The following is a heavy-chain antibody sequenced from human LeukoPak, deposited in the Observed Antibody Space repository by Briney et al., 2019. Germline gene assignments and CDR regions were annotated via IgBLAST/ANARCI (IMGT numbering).Heavy chain of an antibody. J-gene: IGHJ4*02. CDR3: AKRSDYGGNGNYFDY. V-gene: IGHV3-23*01. Sequence: GSLRLSCAASGFTFSSSGMSWVRQAPGKGLEWVSTISGRDTNTYYADSVEGRFIISRDNSKNTVYLQMNSLRAEDTAVYYCAKRSDYGGNGNYFDYWGQGTPVTVSS. CDR2: ISGRDTNT. D-gene: IGHD4-23*01. CDR1: GFTFSSSG.